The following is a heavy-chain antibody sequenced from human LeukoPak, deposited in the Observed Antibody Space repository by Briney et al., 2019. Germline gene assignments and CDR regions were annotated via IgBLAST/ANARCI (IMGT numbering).Heavy chain of an antibody. CDR2: IYTSGST. CDR1: GGSISSGSYY. J-gene: IGHJ4*02. D-gene: IGHD3-3*01. CDR3: AKGSRGFWSGYYDY. V-gene: IGHV4-61*02. Sequence: PSQALSLTCTVSGGSISSGSYYWSWIRQPPGKGLEWIGRIYTSGSTNYNPSLKSRVTISVDTSKNQFSLKLSSVTAADTAVYYCAKGSRGFWSGYYDYWGQGTLVTVSS.